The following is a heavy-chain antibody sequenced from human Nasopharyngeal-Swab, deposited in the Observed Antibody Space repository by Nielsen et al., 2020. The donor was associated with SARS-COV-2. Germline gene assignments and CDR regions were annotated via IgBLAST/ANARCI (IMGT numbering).Heavy chain of an antibody. CDR3: ATTIGAAAQYYYYYYYMDV. Sequence: GGSLRLSCAASGFTFSDHYMDWVRQAPGKGLEWVGRTRNKANSYTTEYAASVKGRFIISRDDSKNSLYLQMNSLKTEDTAVYYCATTIGAAAQYYYYYYYMDVWGKGTTVTVSS. J-gene: IGHJ6*03. D-gene: IGHD6-13*01. CDR1: GFTFSDHY. CDR2: TRNKANSYTT. V-gene: IGHV3-72*01.